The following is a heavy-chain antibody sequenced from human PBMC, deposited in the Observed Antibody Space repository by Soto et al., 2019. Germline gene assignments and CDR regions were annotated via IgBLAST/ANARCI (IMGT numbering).Heavy chain of an antibody. CDR3: ARAGLNRSGSLNPFDY. CDR2: IYHSGST. D-gene: IGHD6-19*01. Sequence: QVQLQESGPGLVKPSGTLSLTCAVSGGSISSSNWWRWVRQPPGKGLEWIGGIYHSGSTNYNPSLKSRGPLSVDKSKNQFSLKLSSVTAADTAVYYCARAGLNRSGSLNPFDYWGQGTLVTVSS. V-gene: IGHV4-4*02. CDR1: GGSISSSNW. J-gene: IGHJ4*02.